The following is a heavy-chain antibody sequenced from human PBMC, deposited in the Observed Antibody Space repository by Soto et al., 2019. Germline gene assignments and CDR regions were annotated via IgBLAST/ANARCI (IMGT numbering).Heavy chain of an antibody. CDR3: ARTSRGLWFGELGP. CDR1: GYTFTSYG. V-gene: IGHV1-18*01. J-gene: IGHJ5*01. Sequence: QVQLVQSGAEVKKPWASVKVSCKASGYTFTSYGITWVRQAPGQGLERMGWVSAYNGNTNYPQKPQGRVTLTTNTPTRTAYIELRSLGSDDTAVYYLARTSRGLWFGELGPWGQGTLVTVSS. D-gene: IGHD3-10*01. CDR2: VSAYNGNT.